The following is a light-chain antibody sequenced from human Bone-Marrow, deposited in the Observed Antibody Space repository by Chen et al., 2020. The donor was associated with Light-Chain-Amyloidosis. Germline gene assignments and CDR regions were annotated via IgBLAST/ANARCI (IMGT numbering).Light chain of an antibody. CDR1: DVPTKY. CDR2: RDT. J-gene: IGLJ2*01. CDR3: QSADSSGTYEVI. V-gene: IGLV3-25*03. Sequence: SYLLTQPPSVSAPPGLTGPIPCPGDDVPTKYAYRYQQKTGQAPVLVVDRDTERPSGSSARFSGSSSGTTATLTISGVQAEDEADYHCQSADSSGTYEVIFGGGTKLTVL.